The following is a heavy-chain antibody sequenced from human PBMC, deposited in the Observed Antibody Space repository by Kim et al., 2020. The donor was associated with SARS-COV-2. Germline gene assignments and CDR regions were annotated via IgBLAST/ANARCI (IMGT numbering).Heavy chain of an antibody. D-gene: IGHD1-7*01. CDR2: K. CDR3: AKGGTREDFDY. J-gene: IGHJ4*02. V-gene: IGHV3-30-3*02. Sequence: KYDVDTVKGRFTISRDNSKNTLYLQMNSLRPEDTAVYYCAKGGTREDFDYWGQGTLVTVSS.